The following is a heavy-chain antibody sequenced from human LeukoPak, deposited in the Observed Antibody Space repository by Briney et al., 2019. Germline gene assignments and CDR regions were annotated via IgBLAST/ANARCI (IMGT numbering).Heavy chain of an antibody. Sequence: GASVKVSCKTSGYRFTTYFMNWLRQAPGQGLEWMGNIDTRNGNPKYAQGFTGHFVFSLDTSVSTTYLQINNLKPEDTAVYYCARGTPTPGVDHWGQGTLVTVPS. J-gene: IGHJ4*02. CDR3: ARGTPTPGVDH. CDR1: GYRFTTYF. V-gene: IGHV7-4-1*02. D-gene: IGHD1-1*01. CDR2: IDTRNGNP.